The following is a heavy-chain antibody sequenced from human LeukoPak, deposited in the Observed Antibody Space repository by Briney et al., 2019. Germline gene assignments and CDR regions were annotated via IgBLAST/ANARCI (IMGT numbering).Heavy chain of an antibody. V-gene: IGHV4-4*07. CDR3: AREYSGYSSSWYVFHFDY. CDR1: GGSISSYY. D-gene: IGHD6-13*01. CDR2: IYTSGST. J-gene: IGHJ4*02. Sequence: KPSETLSLTCTVSGGSISSYYWSWIRQPAGKGLEWIGRIYTSGSTNYNPSLKSRVTMSVDTSKNQFSLKLSSVTAADTAVYYCAREYSGYSSSWYVFHFDYWGQGTLVTVSS.